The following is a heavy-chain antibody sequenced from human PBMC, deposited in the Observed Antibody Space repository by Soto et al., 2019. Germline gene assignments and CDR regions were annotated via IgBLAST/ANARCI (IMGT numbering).Heavy chain of an antibody. V-gene: IGHV2-70*01. CDR3: ARIGRTRPLSVAGTLDYYYYGMAV. Sequence: SGPTLVNPTQTLTLTCTFSGFSLSTSGMCVSWIRQPPGKAPEWLALIDWDDDKYYSTSLRTRLTISKDTSKNQVVLTMTNMDHVDTATYYCARIGRTRPLSVAGTLDYYYYGMAVWGQGTKVTVSS. CDR2: IDWDDDK. D-gene: IGHD6-19*01. J-gene: IGHJ6*02. CDR1: GFSLSTSGMC.